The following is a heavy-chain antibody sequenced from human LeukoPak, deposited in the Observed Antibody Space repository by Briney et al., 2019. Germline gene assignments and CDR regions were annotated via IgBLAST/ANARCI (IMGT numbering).Heavy chain of an antibody. CDR3: AKDRCSNGVGCYYYYMDV. Sequence: GGSLRLSCAASRFTFSSYGMHWVRQAPGKGLEWVAYIQYDGRNEQYADSVKGRFSISRDSSKNILYLQMNSLRAEDTAVYYCAKDRCSNGVGCYYYYMDVWGKGTSVTISS. J-gene: IGHJ6*03. CDR1: RFTFSSYG. D-gene: IGHD2-8*01. CDR2: IQYDGRNE. V-gene: IGHV3-30*02.